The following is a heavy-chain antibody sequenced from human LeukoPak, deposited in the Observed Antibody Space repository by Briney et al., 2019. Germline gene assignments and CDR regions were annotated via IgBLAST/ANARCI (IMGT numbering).Heavy chain of an antibody. V-gene: IGHV3-53*01. J-gene: IGHJ4*02. D-gene: IGHD6-19*01. Sequence: PGGSLRLSCAASGFTVSRHYMNWVRQAPGKGLEWVSILYSDGRTYYIESVKGRSTISRDISKNTLYLQMNGLRVEDTAVYYCARGDLSSSSFDFWGQGTLVTVPS. CDR2: LYSDGRT. CDR3: ARGDLSSSSFDF. CDR1: GFTVSRHY.